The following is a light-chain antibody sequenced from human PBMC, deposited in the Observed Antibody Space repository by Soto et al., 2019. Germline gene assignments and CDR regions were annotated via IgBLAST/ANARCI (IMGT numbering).Light chain of an antibody. CDR1: QDITNY. Sequence: DIQMPTSPSTLSASVWAISPITCQSSQDITNYLNWYQQKPGKAPELLIYDASNLETGVPSRFSGSGSGTDFTLIISSLQPEDIATYYCQQYDNPSINCGKGQRRAIK. CDR2: DAS. CDR3: QQYDNPSIN. V-gene: IGKV1-33*01. J-gene: IGKJ5*01.